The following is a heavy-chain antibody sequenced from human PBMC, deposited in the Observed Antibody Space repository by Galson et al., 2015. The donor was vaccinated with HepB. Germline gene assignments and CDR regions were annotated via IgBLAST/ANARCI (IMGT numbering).Heavy chain of an antibody. D-gene: IGHD6-13*01. CDR3: ARDRQQQLALYYYYGKDV. CDR1: GYTFTGYY. Sequence: SVKVSCKASGYTFTGYYMHWVRQAPGQGLEWMGWINPNSGGTNYAQKFQGRVTMTRDTSISTAYMELSRLRSDDTAVYYCARDRQQQLALYYYYGKDVWGQGTTVTVSS. V-gene: IGHV1-2*02. CDR2: INPNSGGT. J-gene: IGHJ6*02.